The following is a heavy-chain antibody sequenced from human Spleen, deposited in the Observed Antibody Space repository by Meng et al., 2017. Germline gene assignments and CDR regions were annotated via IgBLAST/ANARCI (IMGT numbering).Heavy chain of an antibody. V-gene: IGHV4-30-4*01. CDR2: IYNGGST. CDR1: GYSISSDYF. D-gene: IGHD3-10*01. J-gene: IGHJ1*01. CDR3: LRGSGGSV. Sequence: QVQLQESGPGLVKPSQTLSLTCTVSGYSISSDYFWSWIRQPPGKGLEWIGYIYNGGSTDYNPSLRSRVTISVDTSKNQFSLKLSSLTAADTAVYYCLRGSGGSVWGQGTLVTVSS.